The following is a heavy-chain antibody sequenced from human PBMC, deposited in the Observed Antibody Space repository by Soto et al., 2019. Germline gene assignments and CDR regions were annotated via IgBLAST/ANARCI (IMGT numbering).Heavy chain of an antibody. CDR3: ARAELELRRSHMKDNWFDP. J-gene: IGHJ5*02. D-gene: IGHD1-7*01. Sequence: PSETLSLTCAASGGSISSGGYSWSWIRQPPGKGLEWIGYIYHSGSTYYNPSLKSRVTISVDRSKNQFSLKLSSVTAADTAVYYCARAELELRRSHMKDNWFDPWGQGTLVTVSS. CDR2: IYHSGST. CDR1: GGSISSGGYS. V-gene: IGHV4-30-2*01.